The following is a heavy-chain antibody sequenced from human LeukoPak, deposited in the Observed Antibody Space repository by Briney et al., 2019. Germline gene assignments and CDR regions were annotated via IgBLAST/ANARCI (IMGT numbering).Heavy chain of an antibody. CDR3: ARVRCSGGSCYLFDY. Sequence: SETLSLTCTVSGGSISGYYWSWIRQPPGKGLEWIGYIYYSGSTNYNPSLKSRVTISVDTSKNQFSLKLSSVTAADTAVYYCARVRCSGGSCYLFDYWGQGTLVTVSS. CDR1: GGSISGYY. CDR2: IYYSGST. V-gene: IGHV4-59*01. J-gene: IGHJ4*02. D-gene: IGHD2-15*01.